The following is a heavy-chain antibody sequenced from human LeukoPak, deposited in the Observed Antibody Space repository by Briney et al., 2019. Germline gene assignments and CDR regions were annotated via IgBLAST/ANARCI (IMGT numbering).Heavy chain of an antibody. Sequence: GGSLRLSCAASGFSFSRYWMSWVRQAPGKGLEWVANIKQDGSEKYYVDSVKGRFTISRDNAKNSLYLQMNSLRVEDTAVYYGSVVDYWGQGTLVTVSS. V-gene: IGHV3-7*01. CDR3: SVVDY. CDR2: IKQDGSEK. D-gene: IGHD2-21*01. CDR1: GFSFSRYW. J-gene: IGHJ4*02.